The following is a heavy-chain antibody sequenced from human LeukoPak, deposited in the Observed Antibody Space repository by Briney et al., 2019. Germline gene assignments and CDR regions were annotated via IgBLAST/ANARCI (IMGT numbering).Heavy chain of an antibody. Sequence: SETLSLTCAVSGYSISSGYYWSWIRQPPGKGLEWIGYIYYSGSTTYNPSLKSRVTISIDTSKNHFSLKLSSVTAADTAVYYCARNPITLVRGGNWFDPWGQGTLVTVSS. CDR3: ARNPITLVRGGNWFDP. J-gene: IGHJ5*02. CDR2: IYYSGST. V-gene: IGHV4-61*03. D-gene: IGHD3-10*01. CDR1: GYSISSGYY.